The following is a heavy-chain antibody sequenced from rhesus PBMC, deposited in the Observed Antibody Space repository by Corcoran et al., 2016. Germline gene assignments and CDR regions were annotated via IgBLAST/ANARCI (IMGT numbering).Heavy chain of an antibody. J-gene: IGHJ2*01. CDR1: GGSISGGYG. CDR3: ARVTIFGLVVNWYFDL. V-gene: IGHV4S7*01. Sequence: QVQLQESGPGLVKPSETLSLTCAVSGGSISGGYGWSWIRQPPGKGLEWIGHIFGSIGSTSYNPSLTSRVTSSRDTSKNQFSLKLSSVTAADTAVYYCARVTIFGLVVNWYFDLWGPGTPITISS. D-gene: IGHD3-3*01. CDR2: IFGSIGST.